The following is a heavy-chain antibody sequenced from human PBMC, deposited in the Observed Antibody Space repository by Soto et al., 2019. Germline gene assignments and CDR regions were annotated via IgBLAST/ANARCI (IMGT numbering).Heavy chain of an antibody. J-gene: IGHJ4*02. CDR1: GGICSNYK. V-gene: IGHV3-74*01. Sequence: GGSLRLSCAASGGICSNYKMHWVRQAPGKGLVWVSRINTDGSITDYADSVKGRFTVSRDNAKNTMYLQMNSLTADDTAVYYCARDTNGLHYWGQGTLVTVSS. CDR2: INTDGSIT. D-gene: IGHD2-8*01. CDR3: ARDTNGLHY.